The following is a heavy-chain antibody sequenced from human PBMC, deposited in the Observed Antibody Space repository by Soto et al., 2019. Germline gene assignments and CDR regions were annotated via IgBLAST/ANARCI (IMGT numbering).Heavy chain of an antibody. CDR2: IYSGGST. V-gene: IGHV3-53*01. J-gene: IGHJ4*02. Sequence: SLRLSCAASGFTVSSNYMSWVRQAPGKGLEWVSVIYSGGSTYYADSVKGRFTISRDNSKNTLYLQMNSLRAEDTAVYYCARDKYSYGSLAFDYWGQGTLVTVSS. D-gene: IGHD5-18*01. CDR3: ARDKYSYGSLAFDY. CDR1: GFTVSSNY.